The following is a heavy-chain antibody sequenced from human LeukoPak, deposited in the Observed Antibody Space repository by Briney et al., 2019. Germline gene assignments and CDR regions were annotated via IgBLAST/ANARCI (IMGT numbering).Heavy chain of an antibody. V-gene: IGHV1-46*01. J-gene: IGHJ4*02. Sequence: GASVKVSCKASGYTFTSYYVHWVRQAPGQGLEWMGIINPSGGSTNYAQKLQGRVTMTRDTSTSTVYMELSSLRSEDTAVYYCARWTISGNSDYWGQGALVTVSS. CDR1: GYTFTSYY. CDR3: ARWTISGNSDY. D-gene: IGHD4-23*01. CDR2: INPSGGST.